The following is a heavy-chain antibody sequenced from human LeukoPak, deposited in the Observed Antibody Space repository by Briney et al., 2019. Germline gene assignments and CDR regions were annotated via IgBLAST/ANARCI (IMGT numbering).Heavy chain of an antibody. CDR2: IRSKGYGGTT. J-gene: IGHJ4*02. D-gene: IGHD4-17*01. Sequence: PGRSLRLSCTASGFTFGDYVMSWVRQAPGKGLERVGFIRSKGYGGTTEYAASVKGRFTISRDDLKSFAYLQINSLKTEDTGVYYCTRGAYAAGYWGQGTLVTVSS. CDR3: TRGAYAAGY. V-gene: IGHV3-49*04. CDR1: GFTFGDYV.